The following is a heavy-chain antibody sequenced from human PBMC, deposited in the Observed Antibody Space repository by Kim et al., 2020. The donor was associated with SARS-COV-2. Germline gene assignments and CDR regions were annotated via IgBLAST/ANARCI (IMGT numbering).Heavy chain of an antibody. CDR1: GFTFSSYS. J-gene: IGHJ5*02. CDR2: ISSSSSTI. CDR3: ARVAGRITGTMINWFDP. V-gene: IGHV3-48*02. D-gene: IGHD1-20*01. Sequence: GGSLRLSCAASGFTFSSYSMNWVRQAPGKGLEWVSYISSSSSTIYYADSVKGRFTISRDNAKNSLYLQMNSLRDEDTAVYYCARVAGRITGTMINWFDPWGQGTLVTVSS.